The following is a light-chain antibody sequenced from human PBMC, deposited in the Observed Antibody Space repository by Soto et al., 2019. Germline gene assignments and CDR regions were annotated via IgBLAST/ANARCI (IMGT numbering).Light chain of an antibody. V-gene: IGKV3-15*01. CDR2: GAS. Sequence: EIVLTQSPATLSLSPGERVTLSCRASQSVSRIYLAWYQQTPGQPPRLLIYGASSRATGIPARFSGSGSGTAFTLTISSLQSEDFVVYYCQQYNNWPLTFGQGTKVDIK. J-gene: IGKJ1*01. CDR3: QQYNNWPLT. CDR1: QSVSRIY.